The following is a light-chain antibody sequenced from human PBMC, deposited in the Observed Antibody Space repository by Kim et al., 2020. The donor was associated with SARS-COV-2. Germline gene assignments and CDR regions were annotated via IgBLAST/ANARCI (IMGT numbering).Light chain of an antibody. Sequence: QLVLTQSPSAYASLGASVKLTCTLSRGHNTYAIAWHQQQPEKGPRYLLKVNSDGSHNKGDGIPDRFSGSSSGAERYLSISSLQSEDEADYYCQTWGTGIQVFGGGTQLTVL. V-gene: IGLV4-69*01. CDR2: VNSDGSH. J-gene: IGLJ2*01. CDR1: RGHNTYA. CDR3: QTWGTGIQV.